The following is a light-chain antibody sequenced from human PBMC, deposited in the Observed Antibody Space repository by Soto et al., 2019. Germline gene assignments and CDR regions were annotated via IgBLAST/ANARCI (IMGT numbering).Light chain of an antibody. CDR3: QQYYSYPYT. CDR2: AAS. Sequence: AIRMTQSPSSFSASTGDRVTITCRASQGISSYLAWYQQKPGKAPKLLIYAASTLQSGVPSRFSGSGSGTDFTLTISCLQYEDFATYYCQQYYSYPYTFGQGTMLEIK. V-gene: IGKV1-8*01. CDR1: QGISSY. J-gene: IGKJ2*01.